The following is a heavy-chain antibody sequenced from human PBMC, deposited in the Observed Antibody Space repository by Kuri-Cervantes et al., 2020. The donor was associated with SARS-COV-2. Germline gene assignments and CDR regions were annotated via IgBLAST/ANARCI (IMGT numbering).Heavy chain of an antibody. CDR3: ARVVPAADEGLYYYYMDV. J-gene: IGHJ6*03. CDR1: GGSISSYY. CDR2: IYTSGSN. Sequence: SETLSLTCTVSGGSISSYYWSWIRQPAGKGLEWIGRIYTSGSNNYNPSLKSRVTMSVDTSKNQFSLKLSSVTAADTAVYYCARVVPAADEGLYYYYMDVWGKGTTVTVSS. D-gene: IGHD2-2*01. V-gene: IGHV4-4*07.